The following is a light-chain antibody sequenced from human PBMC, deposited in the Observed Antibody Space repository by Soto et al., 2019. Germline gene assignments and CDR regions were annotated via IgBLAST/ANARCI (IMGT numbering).Light chain of an antibody. CDR2: GAS. CDR1: QSVSSSY. CDR3: QQYGSSPLT. V-gene: IGKV3-20*01. J-gene: IGKJ4*01. Sequence: ENELTQSPCTLSLSPGERATLSCRASQSVSSSYLAWYQQRPGQAPRLLIYGASSRATGIPDRFSGSGSGTDFTLTISRLEPEDFAVYYCQQYGSSPLTLGGGTKVDIK.